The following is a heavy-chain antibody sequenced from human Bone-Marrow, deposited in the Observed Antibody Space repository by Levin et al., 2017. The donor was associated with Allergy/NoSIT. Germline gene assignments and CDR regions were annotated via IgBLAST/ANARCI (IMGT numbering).Heavy chain of an antibody. CDR2: MNPNSGNT. D-gene: IGHD3-3*01. J-gene: IGHJ5*02. Sequence: ASVKVSCKASGYTFTSYDINWVRQATGQGLEWMGWMNPNSGNTGYAQKFQGRVTMTRNTSISTAYMELSSLRSEDTAVYYCARVKGLRFPDNWFDPWGQGTLVTVSS. CDR3: ARVKGLRFPDNWFDP. V-gene: IGHV1-8*01. CDR1: GYTFTSYD.